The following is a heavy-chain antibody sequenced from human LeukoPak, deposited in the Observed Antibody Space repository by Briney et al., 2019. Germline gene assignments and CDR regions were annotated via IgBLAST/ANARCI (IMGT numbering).Heavy chain of an antibody. Sequence: GGSLRLSCAASGFTFRSYSMNWVRQAPGKGLEWVSFMSSSGSDIYYADSVKGRFTIFRDNAKNSLFLQMNSLRAEDTAVYYCTGDQIQLWLSATPMKYMDVWGKGTTVTVSS. CDR1: GFTFRSYS. J-gene: IGHJ6*03. V-gene: IGHV3-21*06. CDR2: MSSSGSDI. D-gene: IGHD5-18*01. CDR3: TGDQIQLWLSATPMKYMDV.